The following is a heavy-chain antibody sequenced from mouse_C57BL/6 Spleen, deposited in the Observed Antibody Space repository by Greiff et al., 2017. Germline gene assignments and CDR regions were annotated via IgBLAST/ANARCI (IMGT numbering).Heavy chain of an antibody. J-gene: IGHJ3*01. CDR1: GFTFSSYT. CDR3: ARGDGWFAY. V-gene: IGHV5-9*01. CDR2: ISGGGGNT. D-gene: IGHD2-3*01. Sequence: EVQLQESGGGLVKPGGSLKLSCAASGFTFSSYTMSWVRQTPEKRLEWVATISGGGGNTYYPDSVKGRFTISRDNAKNTLYLQMSSLRSEDTALYYCARGDGWFAYWGQGTLVTVSA.